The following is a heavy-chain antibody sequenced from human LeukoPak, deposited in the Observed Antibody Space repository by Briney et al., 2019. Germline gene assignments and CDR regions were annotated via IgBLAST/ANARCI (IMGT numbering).Heavy chain of an antibody. CDR2: IIPIFGTA. D-gene: IGHD3-9*01. J-gene: IGHJ6*03. Sequence: GASVKVSCKASGGTFSSYAISWVRQAPGQGLEWMGGIIPIFGTANYAQKFQGRVTMTRDMSTSTVYMELSSLRSEDTAVYYCARGFYDKVDYYYYYMDVWGKGTTVTISS. CDR3: ARGFYDKVDYYYYYMDV. CDR1: GGTFSSYA. V-gene: IGHV1-69*05.